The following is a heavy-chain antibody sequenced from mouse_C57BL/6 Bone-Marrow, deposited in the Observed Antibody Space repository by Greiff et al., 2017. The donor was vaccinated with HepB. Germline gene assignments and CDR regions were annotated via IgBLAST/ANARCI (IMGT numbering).Heavy chain of an antibody. Sequence: QVQLQQPGTELVKPGASVKLSCKASGYTFTSYWMHWVKQRPGQGLEWIGVIDPSDSYTNYNQKFKGKATLTVDTSSSTAYMHLISLTSEDSAVYYCARTGSPMDYWGQGTSVTGSS. CDR2: IDPSDSYT. CDR3: ARTGSPMDY. CDR1: GYTFTSYW. V-gene: IGHV1-59*01. J-gene: IGHJ4*01.